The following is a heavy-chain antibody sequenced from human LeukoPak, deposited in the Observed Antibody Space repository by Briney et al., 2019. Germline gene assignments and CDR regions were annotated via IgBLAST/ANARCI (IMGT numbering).Heavy chain of an antibody. V-gene: IGHV1-2*02. Sequence: GASVRVSCKASGYTFINNWMHWVRQAPGQGLEWMGWINPNSGGTNYAQKFQGRVTMTRDTSISTAYMELSRLRSDDTAVYYCARDVSGSFDYWGQGTLVTVSS. D-gene: IGHD1-26*01. J-gene: IGHJ4*02. CDR3: ARDVSGSFDY. CDR2: INPNSGGT. CDR1: GYTFINNW.